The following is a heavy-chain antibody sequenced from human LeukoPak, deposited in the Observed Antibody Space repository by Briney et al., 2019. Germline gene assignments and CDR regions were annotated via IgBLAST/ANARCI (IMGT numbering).Heavy chain of an antibody. V-gene: IGHV1-46*04. CDR3: ASVYGSGSYPISTDAFDI. D-gene: IGHD3-10*01. Sequence: GASVKVSCKASGYTFTSYYMHWVRQAPGQGPEWMGIINPSGGSTSYAQRLQGRVTMTRDTSTSTVYMELSSLKSEDTAVYYCASVYGSGSYPISTDAFDIWGQGTMVTVSS. CDR1: GYTFTSYY. J-gene: IGHJ3*02. CDR2: INPSGGST.